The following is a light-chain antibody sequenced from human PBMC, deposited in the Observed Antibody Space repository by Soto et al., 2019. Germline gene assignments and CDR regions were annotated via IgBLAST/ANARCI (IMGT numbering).Light chain of an antibody. CDR2: GAS. CDR3: QQRSNWPLT. V-gene: IGKV3-11*01. J-gene: IGKJ4*01. CDR1: QRVSSN. Sequence: EIVLKQSPATLSESPRERAPLSCRASQRVSSNLAWYQQKPGQAPRLLIYGASTRATGIPARFSGSGSGTDFTLTISSLEPEDFAVYYCQQRSNWPLTFGGGTKVDI.